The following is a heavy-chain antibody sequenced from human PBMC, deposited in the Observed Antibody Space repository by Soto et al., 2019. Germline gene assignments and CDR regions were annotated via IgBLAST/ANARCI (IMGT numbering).Heavy chain of an antibody. CDR2: IYHSGST. J-gene: IGHJ6*02. Sequence: SETLSLTCAVSGGSISSGGYSWSWIRQPPGKGLEWIGYIYHSGSTYYNPSLKSRVTISVDRSKNSLYLQMNSLRAGDTAVYYCAREKGSDYYGSGSYHYYGMDVWGQGTTVTVSS. D-gene: IGHD3-10*01. CDR1: GGSISSGGYS. CDR3: AREKGSDYYGSGSYHYYGMDV. V-gene: IGHV4-30-2*01.